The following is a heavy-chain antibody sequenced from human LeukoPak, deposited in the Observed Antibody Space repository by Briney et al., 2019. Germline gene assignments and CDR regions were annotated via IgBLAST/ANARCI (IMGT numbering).Heavy chain of an antibody. CDR1: GFTFSSYA. V-gene: IGHV3-30-3*01. CDR2: ISYDGSNK. CDR3: ARSGYCSSTSCSYCSGGSCYSGNFDY. D-gene: IGHD2-15*01. J-gene: IGHJ4*02. Sequence: GGSLRLSCAASGFTFSSYAMHWVRQAPGKGLEWVAVISYDGSNKYYADSVKGRFTISRDNSKNTLYLQMNSLRAEDTAVYYCARSGYCSSTSCSYCSGGSCYSGNFDYWGQGTLVTVSS.